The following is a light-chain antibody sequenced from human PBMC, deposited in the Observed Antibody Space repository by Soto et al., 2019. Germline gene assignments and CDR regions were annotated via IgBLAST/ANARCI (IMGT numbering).Light chain of an antibody. Sequence: EIVMTQSPATLSVSPGERATLSCRASQRVSSNLAWYQQKPGQAPRPLIYGASTRATGIPARFSGSGSGTEFTLTISSLQSEDFAVYYCQKYNNWPRTLGQGTKVEIK. CDR2: GAS. V-gene: IGKV3-15*01. CDR1: QRVSSN. CDR3: QKYNNWPRT. J-gene: IGKJ1*01.